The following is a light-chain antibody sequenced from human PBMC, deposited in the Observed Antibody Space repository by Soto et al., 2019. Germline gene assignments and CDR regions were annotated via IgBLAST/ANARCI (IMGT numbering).Light chain of an antibody. J-gene: IGKJ1*01. Sequence: EIVLTQSPATLSLSPGERATLSCRASQSVTTFLAWYQQKPGQAPRLLISDASDRATGIPARFSGSGSGTDFTLTISSLESEDFAFYYCQQRSNWPWTFGQGTKVEI. CDR1: QSVTTF. V-gene: IGKV3-11*01. CDR2: DAS. CDR3: QQRSNWPWT.